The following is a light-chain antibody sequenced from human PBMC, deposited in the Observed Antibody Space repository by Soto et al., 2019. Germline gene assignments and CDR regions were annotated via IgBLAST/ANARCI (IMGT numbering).Light chain of an antibody. CDR1: QSVSSS. J-gene: IGKJ1*01. CDR3: QQYGGSSWT. CDR2: GAS. V-gene: IGKV3-20*01. Sequence: EIVLTQSPGTLSLSPGERATLSCRASQSVSSSLAWYQQKPGQAPRLLVYGASIRATGIADRFSGSGSGADFILTISRLEPEDFALYYCQQYGGSSWTFGQGTKVEIK.